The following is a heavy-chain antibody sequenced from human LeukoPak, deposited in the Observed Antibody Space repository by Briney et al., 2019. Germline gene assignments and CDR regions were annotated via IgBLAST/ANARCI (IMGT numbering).Heavy chain of an antibody. Sequence: GSLRLSCAASGFTFSSYGMSWVRQAPGEGLEWVSGILWSGGSTGYADSVKGRFTISRDNAKNSLYLQMNSLRAEDTALYYCARDDYGSGSWNDYWGQGTLVTVSS. CDR3: ARDDYGSGSWNDY. CDR2: ILWSGGST. CDR1: GFTFSSYG. V-gene: IGHV3-20*04. J-gene: IGHJ4*02. D-gene: IGHD3-10*01.